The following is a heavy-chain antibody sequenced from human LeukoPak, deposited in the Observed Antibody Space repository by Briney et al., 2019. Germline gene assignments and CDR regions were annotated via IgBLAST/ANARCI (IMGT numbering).Heavy chain of an antibody. CDR3: AGSPLGYCSSTSCYENWFDP. J-gene: IGHJ5*02. V-gene: IGHV4-30-2*01. D-gene: IGHD2-2*01. CDR2: IYHSGST. Sequence: SQTLSLTCAVSGGSISSGGYSWSWIRQPPGKGLEWIGYIYHSGSTYYNPSLKSRVTISVDRSKNQFSLKLSSVTAADTAEYYCAGSPLGYCSSTSCYENWFDPWGQGTLVTVSS. CDR1: GGSISSGGYS.